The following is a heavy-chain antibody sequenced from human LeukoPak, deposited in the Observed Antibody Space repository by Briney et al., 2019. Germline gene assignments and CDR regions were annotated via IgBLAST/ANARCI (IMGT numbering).Heavy chain of an antibody. D-gene: IGHD3-3*01. CDR1: GFTFSSYA. J-gene: IGHJ6*03. V-gene: IGHV3-23*01. CDR2: ISGSGGST. Sequence: PGGSLRLSCAASGFTFSSYAISWVRQAPGKGLEWVSAISGSGGSTYYADSVKGRFTISRDNSKNTLYLQMNSLRAEDTAVYYCANALGTFWIGYEDYYCYMDVWGKGTTVTVSS. CDR3: ANALGTFWIGYEDYYCYMDV.